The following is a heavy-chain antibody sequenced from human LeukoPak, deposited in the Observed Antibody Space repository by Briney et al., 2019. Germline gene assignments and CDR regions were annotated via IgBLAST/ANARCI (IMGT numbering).Heavy chain of an antibody. CDR3: ASPGYSSGWYYYFDY. CDR2: IYSGGST. CDR1: GFTVRSNY. V-gene: IGHV3-53*01. J-gene: IGHJ4*02. Sequence: PGGSLRLTCAASGFTVRSNYMSWVRQAPGKGLEWFSVIYSGGSTYYADSVKGRFTISRDNAKNTLYLQMNSLRAEDTAVYYCASPGYSSGWYYYFDYWGQGTLVTVSS. D-gene: IGHD6-19*01.